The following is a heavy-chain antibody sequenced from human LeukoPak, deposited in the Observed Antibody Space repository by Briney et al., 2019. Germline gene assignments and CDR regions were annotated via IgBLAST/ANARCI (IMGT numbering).Heavy chain of an antibody. J-gene: IGHJ3*01. CDR1: GFAFVNYA. Sequence: GGSLRLSCVASGFAFVNYAMGWVRQAPGKGLEWVSTISGSGGNTRYTDSVKGRFTISRDNSQNTLYLQMNSLRAEDAAVYYCALQQSGCGSDCQTILGYAFDFWGQGTMVTVSS. D-gene: IGHD2-21*02. CDR3: ALQQSGCGSDCQTILGYAFDF. CDR2: ISGSGGNT. V-gene: IGHV3-23*01.